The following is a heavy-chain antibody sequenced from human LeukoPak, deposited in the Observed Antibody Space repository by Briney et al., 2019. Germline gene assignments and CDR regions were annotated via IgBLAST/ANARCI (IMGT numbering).Heavy chain of an antibody. V-gene: IGHV4-34*01. J-gene: IGHJ4*02. CDR2: INHSGST. CDR3: ARRSGSPLYFDY. CDR1: GGSFSGYY. D-gene: IGHD1-26*01. Sequence: SETLSLTCAVYGGSFSGYYWSWIRQPPGKGLEWIGEINHSGSTNYNPSLKSRVTISVDTSENQFSLKLSSVTAADTAVYYCARRSGSPLYFDYWGQGTLVTVSS.